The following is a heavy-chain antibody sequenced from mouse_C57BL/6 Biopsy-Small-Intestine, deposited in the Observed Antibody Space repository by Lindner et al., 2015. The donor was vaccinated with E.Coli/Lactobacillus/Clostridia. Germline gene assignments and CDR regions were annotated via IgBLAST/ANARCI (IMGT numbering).Heavy chain of an antibody. CDR2: IYPGSGNT. V-gene: IGHV1-66*01. D-gene: IGHD2-3*01. J-gene: IGHJ1*03. CDR3: ARGSIYDGYYWYFDI. Sequence: VQLQESGPELMKPGASAKISCKASGYSFTSYYIHWVKQRPGQGLEWIGWIYPGSGNTKYNEKFKGKATLTADTSSSTAYMQLSSLTSEDSAVYYCARGSIYDGYYWYFDIWGTGTTVTVSS. CDR1: GYSFTSYY.